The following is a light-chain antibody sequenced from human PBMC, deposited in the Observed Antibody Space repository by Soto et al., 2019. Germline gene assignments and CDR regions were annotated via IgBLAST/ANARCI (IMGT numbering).Light chain of an antibody. CDR3: CQYSGSDTWV. CDR2: DVS. V-gene: IGLV2-11*01. CDR1: SSDVGGYNY. J-gene: IGLJ3*02. Sequence: QSALTQSRSVSGSPGQSVTISCTGTSSDVGGYNYVSWYQQHPGQAPKLMIYDVSKRPSGVTDRLSASKSGSTAPLTISWLQDEDDADYYCCQYSGSDTWVFGGGTQLTVL.